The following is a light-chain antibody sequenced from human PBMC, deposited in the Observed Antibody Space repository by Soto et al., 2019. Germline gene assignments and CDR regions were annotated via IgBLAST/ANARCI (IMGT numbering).Light chain of an antibody. CDR3: QQANSFPIT. CDR1: QGISSW. Sequence: DSHLVLSPTFVGASFGDRDTISFRASQGISSWLAWYQQKPGKAPKLLIYAASSLQSGVPSRFSGSGSGTDFTLTISSLQPEDFATYYCQQANSFPITFGQGTRLEIK. V-gene: IGKV1-12*01. J-gene: IGKJ5*01. CDR2: AAS.